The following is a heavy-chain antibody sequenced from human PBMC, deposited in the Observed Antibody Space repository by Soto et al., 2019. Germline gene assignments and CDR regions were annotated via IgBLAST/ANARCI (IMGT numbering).Heavy chain of an antibody. Sequence: SLKISCKGSGYNFAGYWIAWVRQMPGKGLELMGIIYPSDSDTRYRPSFQGQVTISADKSISSAYLQWSSLRASDTAMYYCARGGVSTRTFDYWGQGTPVTVSS. V-gene: IGHV5-51*01. CDR3: ARGGVSTRTFDY. D-gene: IGHD3-3*01. J-gene: IGHJ4*02. CDR2: IYPSDSDT. CDR1: GYNFAGYW.